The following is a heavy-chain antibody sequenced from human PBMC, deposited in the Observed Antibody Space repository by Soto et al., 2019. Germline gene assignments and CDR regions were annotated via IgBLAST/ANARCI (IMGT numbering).Heavy chain of an antibody. D-gene: IGHD3-3*01. J-gene: IGHJ4*02. Sequence: GASVKVSCKAPGFTLTSADVQWVRQTRGQRLEWIGWIVGGSGSTNYAQQFQGRLAITRDMSTSTVYMELSSLRSEDTAVYYCAADWSNRPFDFWGQGTLVTVSS. CDR3: AADWSNRPFDF. V-gene: IGHV1-58*01. CDR2: IVGGSGST. CDR1: GFTLTSAD.